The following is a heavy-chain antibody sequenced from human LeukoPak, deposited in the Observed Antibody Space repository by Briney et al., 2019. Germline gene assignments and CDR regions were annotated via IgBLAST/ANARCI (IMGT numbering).Heavy chain of an antibody. D-gene: IGHD2-15*01. CDR2: IYYSGNT. Sequence: SETLSLTCTVSGGSISSYYWSWIRQPPGKGLEWIGYIYYSGNTYYNPSLKSRVTISLDTSKNQFSLNLNSVTAADTAVYYCARGPRSKYCSGGSCGLGYWGQGTLVTVSS. CDR3: ARGPRSKYCSGGSCGLGY. CDR1: GGSISSYY. J-gene: IGHJ4*02. V-gene: IGHV4-30-4*08.